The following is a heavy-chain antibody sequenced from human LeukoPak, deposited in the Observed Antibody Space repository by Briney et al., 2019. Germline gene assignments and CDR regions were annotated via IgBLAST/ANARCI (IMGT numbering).Heavy chain of an antibody. CDR1: RFTFSSYG. CDR3: AKCAEQWLVRGYFDY. D-gene: IGHD6-19*01. J-gene: IGHJ4*02. Sequence: GGSLRLSCAASRFTFSSYGMHWVRQAPGKGLEWVAFIRYDGSNKYYADSVKGRFTISRDNSKNTLYLQMNSLRAEDTAVYYCAKCAEQWLVRGYFDYWGQGTLVTVSS. V-gene: IGHV3-30*02. CDR2: IRYDGSNK.